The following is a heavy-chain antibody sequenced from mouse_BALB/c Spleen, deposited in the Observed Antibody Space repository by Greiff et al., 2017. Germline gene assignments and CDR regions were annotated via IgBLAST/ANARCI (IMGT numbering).Heavy chain of an antibody. V-gene: IGHV6-3*01. J-gene: IGHJ4*01. Sequence: EVTLVESGGGLVQPGGSMKLSCVASGFTFSSYWMSWVRQSPEKGLEWVAEIRLKSDNYATHYAESVKGKFTISRDDSKSRLYLQMNSLRAEDTGMYYCTAHMYDGSLYAMDYWGQGTSVTDSS. CDR2: IRLKSDNYAT. CDR3: TAHMYDGSLYAMDY. D-gene: IGHD2-14*01. CDR1: GFTFSSYW.